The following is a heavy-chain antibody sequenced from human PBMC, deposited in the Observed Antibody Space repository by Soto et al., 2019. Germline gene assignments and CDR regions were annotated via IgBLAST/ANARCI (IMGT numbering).Heavy chain of an antibody. CDR3: ARVGSSGWPFDY. V-gene: IGHV4-34*01. CDR2: INHSGST. J-gene: IGHJ4*02. CDR1: GGSFSGYY. Sequence: SETLSLTCAVYGGSFSGYYWSWMRQPPGKGLEWIGEINHSGSTNYNPSLKSRVTISVDTSKNQFSLKLSSVTAADTAVYYCARVGSSGWPFDYWGQGTLVTVSS. D-gene: IGHD6-19*01.